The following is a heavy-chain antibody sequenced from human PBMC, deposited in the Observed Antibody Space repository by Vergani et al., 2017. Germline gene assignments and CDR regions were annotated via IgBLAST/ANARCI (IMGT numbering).Heavy chain of an antibody. V-gene: IGHV3-21*01. CDR2: ISSSSSYI. Sequence: EVQLLESGGGLVQPGGSLRLSCAASGFTFSSYAMSWVRQAPGKGLEWVSSISSSSSYIYYADSVKGRFTISRENAKNALYLQMNSLRAEDTAVYYCARDCGSSGYYIGYYYYYYMDVWGKGTTVTVSS. D-gene: IGHD3-22*01. CDR1: GFTFSSYA. CDR3: ARDCGSSGYYIGYYYYYYMDV. J-gene: IGHJ6*03.